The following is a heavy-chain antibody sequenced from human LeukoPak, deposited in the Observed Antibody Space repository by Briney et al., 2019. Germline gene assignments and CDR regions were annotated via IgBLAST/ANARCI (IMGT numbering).Heavy chain of an antibody. CDR1: GFTFSDYI. CDR2: ISSSSSYI. Sequence: VQPGGSLRLSCVASGFTFSDYILDWVRQAPGKGLEWVSSISSSSSYIYYADSVKGRFTISRDNAKNSLYLQMNSQRAEDTAVYYCARDSTRELSEPFDYWGQGTLVTISS. V-gene: IGHV3-21*01. CDR3: ARDSTRELSEPFDY. D-gene: IGHD3-16*02. J-gene: IGHJ4*02.